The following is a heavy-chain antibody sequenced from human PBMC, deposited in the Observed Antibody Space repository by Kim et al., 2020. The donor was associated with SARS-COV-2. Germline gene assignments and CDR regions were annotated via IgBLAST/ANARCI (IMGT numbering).Heavy chain of an antibody. D-gene: IGHD6-13*01. CDR2: ISWNSGTI. Sequence: GGSLRLSCAASGFTFGDYAMHWVRQAPGKGLEWVSGISWNSGTIGYADSVKGRFTISRDNAKNSLYLQMNSLRAEDTALYYCAGGSSWTANDYWGQGTLVTVSS. J-gene: IGHJ4*02. V-gene: IGHV3-9*01. CDR1: GFTFGDYA. CDR3: AGGSSWTANDY.